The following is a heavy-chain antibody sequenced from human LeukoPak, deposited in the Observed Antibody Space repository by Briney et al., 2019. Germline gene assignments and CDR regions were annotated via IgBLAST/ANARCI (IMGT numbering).Heavy chain of an antibody. CDR1: GGTFSSYA. CDR3: ARDRIAAAGNFDY. CDR2: IIPIFGTA. J-gene: IGHJ4*02. D-gene: IGHD6-13*01. V-gene: IGHV1-69*05. Sequence: SVKVSCKASGGTFSSYAISWVRQAPGQGLEWMGRIIPIFGTANYAQKFQGRVTITTDESTSTAYMELSSLRSEDTAVYYCARDRIAAAGNFDYWGQGTLVTVSP.